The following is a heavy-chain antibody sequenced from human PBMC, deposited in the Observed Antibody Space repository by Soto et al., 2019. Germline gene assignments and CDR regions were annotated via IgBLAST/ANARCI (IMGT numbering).Heavy chain of an antibody. J-gene: IGHJ6*03. D-gene: IGHD3-10*01. CDR1: GGSFSGYQ. CDR3: ARGLILWFGELSRRGGYYYYMDV. V-gene: IGHV4-34*01. Sequence: QVQLQQWGAGLLKPSETLSLTCAVYGGSFSGYQWSWIRQTPGKGLEWIGEINDSGNINYNPSLKSRVTIFPATPKKQISLKLSSVTAADTAVYYCARGLILWFGELSRRGGYYYYMDVWGKGTTVIVSS. CDR2: INDSGNI.